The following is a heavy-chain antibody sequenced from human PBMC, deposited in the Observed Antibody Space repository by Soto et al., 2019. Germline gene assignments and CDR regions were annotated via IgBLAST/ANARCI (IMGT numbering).Heavy chain of an antibody. Sequence: EVQLVESGGGLVQPGGSLRLSCAASGFTFSSYEMNWVRQAPGKGLEWVSYISSGGSTIYYADSVRGRFTISGDNAKNSLYLQMNSLRAEDTAVYYCARDDSGYPSYFHYWGQGTLVTVSS. D-gene: IGHD3-16*02. V-gene: IGHV3-48*03. CDR3: ARDDSGYPSYFHY. J-gene: IGHJ4*02. CDR1: GFTFSSYE. CDR2: ISSGGSTI.